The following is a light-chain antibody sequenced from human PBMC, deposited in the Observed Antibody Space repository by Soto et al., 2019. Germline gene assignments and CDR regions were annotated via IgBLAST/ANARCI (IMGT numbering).Light chain of an antibody. CDR1: SSDVGSYNY. CDR2: DVS. Sequence: QSALTQPRSVSGSPGQSVTISCTGTSSDVGSYNYVSWYQQHPGKAPKFMIYDVSTRPSGVPERFSGSKSGNTASLTISGLQAEDEADYFCCSYAGSHTYVFGTGTKVTVL. V-gene: IGLV2-11*01. CDR3: CSYAGSHTYV. J-gene: IGLJ1*01.